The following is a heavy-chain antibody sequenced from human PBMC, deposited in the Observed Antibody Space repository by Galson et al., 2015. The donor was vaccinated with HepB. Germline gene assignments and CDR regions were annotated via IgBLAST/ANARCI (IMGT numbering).Heavy chain of an antibody. V-gene: IGHV1-18*04. CDR3: AREPDYGDYSYYGMDV. CDR1: GYTFTSYG. D-gene: IGHD4-17*01. Sequence: SVKVSCKASGYTFTSYGISWVRQAPGQGLEWMGWISAYNGNTNYAQKLQGRVTMTTDTSTSTAYMELRSLRSDDTAVYYCAREPDYGDYSYYGMDVWGQGPTVTVSS. CDR2: ISAYNGNT. J-gene: IGHJ6*02.